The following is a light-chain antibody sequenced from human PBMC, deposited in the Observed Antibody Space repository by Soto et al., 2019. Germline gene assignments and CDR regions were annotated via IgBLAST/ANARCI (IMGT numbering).Light chain of an antibody. V-gene: IGKV3-11*01. J-gene: IGKJ1*01. Sequence: EIVFSQSPCTLSFSPGERATLSCRASQSVSSSYLAWYQQKPGQAPRLLIYDASNRATGIPARFSGSGSGTDFTLTISSLEPEDFAVYYCQQRSNWPPWTFGQGTKAAIK. CDR1: QSVSSSY. CDR2: DAS. CDR3: QQRSNWPPWT.